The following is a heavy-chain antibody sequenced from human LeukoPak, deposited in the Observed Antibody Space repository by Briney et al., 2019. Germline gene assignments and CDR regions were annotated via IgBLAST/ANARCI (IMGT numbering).Heavy chain of an antibody. J-gene: IGHJ4*02. CDR2: INPSGGST. V-gene: IGHV1-46*01. CDR1: GYTFTSYY. CDR3: ARVGYYDSSGYYYGY. Sequence: ASVKVSCKASGYTFTSYYMHWVRQAPGQGLEWMGLINPSGGSTSYAQKFQGRVTMTRDMSTSTVYMELSSLRSEDTAVYYCARVGYYDSSGYYYGYWGQGTLVTVSS. D-gene: IGHD3-22*01.